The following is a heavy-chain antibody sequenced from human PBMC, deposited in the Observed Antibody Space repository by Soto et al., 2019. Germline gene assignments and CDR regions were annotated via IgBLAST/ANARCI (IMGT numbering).Heavy chain of an antibody. CDR2: IRRRSGRT. Sequence: GGSLRLSCAAFGLTLSTSSMNWVRQAPGRGLEWISYIRRRSGRTAYADSVKGRFTISRDNSKNTLYLQMNSLRAEDTAVYYCAKDPRQTAYYFDYWGQGTLVTVSS. D-gene: IGHD2-21*02. CDR3: AKDPRQTAYYFDY. CDR1: GLTLSTSS. J-gene: IGHJ4*02. V-gene: IGHV3-23*01.